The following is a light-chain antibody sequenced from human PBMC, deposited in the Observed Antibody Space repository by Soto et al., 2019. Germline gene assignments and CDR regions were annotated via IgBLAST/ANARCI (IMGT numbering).Light chain of an antibody. CDR3: QQYYSYPRT. CDR1: QGISSY. V-gene: IGKV1-8*01. J-gene: IGKJ1*01. Sequence: AIRLTQSPSSFSASTGDRVTITCRASQGISSYLAWYQQKPGKAPKLLIYAAPTLQSGVPSRFSGSGSGTDFTLTISCLPPEDFATYYCQQYYSYPRTFGQGTKV. CDR2: AAP.